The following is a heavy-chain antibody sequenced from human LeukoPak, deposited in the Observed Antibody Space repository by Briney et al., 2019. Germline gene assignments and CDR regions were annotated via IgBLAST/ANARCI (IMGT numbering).Heavy chain of an antibody. Sequence: SETLSLTCIVSDGSINSTTYYWGWIRQPPGKGLEWIGTISYSGDTYYDASLKSRVTISFDTSQNQFSLRLTSATAADTAVYYCARGLPNYDLFTGFSMGLFDYWGQGTLVTVSS. CDR1: DGSINSTTYY. CDR3: ARGLPNYDLFTGFSMGLFDY. D-gene: IGHD3-9*01. CDR2: ISYSGDT. J-gene: IGHJ4*02. V-gene: IGHV4-39*07.